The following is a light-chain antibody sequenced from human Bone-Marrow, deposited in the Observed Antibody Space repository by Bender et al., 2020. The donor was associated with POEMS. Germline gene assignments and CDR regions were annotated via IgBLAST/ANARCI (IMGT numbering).Light chain of an antibody. CDR3: CSYAGSSSYV. CDR2: AVT. Sequence: QSALTQPASVSGSPGQSITISCTGTSSDVGSYNLVSWFQQYPGTAPKLIIYAVTERPSGVSNRFSGSKSGNTASLTISGLQAEDEADFYCCSYAGSSSYVFGTGTKVTVL. J-gene: IGLJ1*01. CDR1: SSDVGSYNL. V-gene: IGLV2-23*02.